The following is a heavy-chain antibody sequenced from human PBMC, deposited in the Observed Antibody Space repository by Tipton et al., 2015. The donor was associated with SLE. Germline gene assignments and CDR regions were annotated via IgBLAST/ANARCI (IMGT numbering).Heavy chain of an antibody. CDR3: ARLAVAGMWYYFDF. J-gene: IGHJ4*02. CDR2: ILYSGGT. V-gene: IGHV4-59*11. D-gene: IGHD6-19*01. Sequence: TLSLTCTVSGASIGSHHWTWIRQPPGKGLEWLGNILYSGGTNYSPFLNSPITISVDTSKNQLSLNVISMTAADTAVYYCARLAVAGMWYYFDFWGQGAPVTVSS. CDR1: GASIGSHH.